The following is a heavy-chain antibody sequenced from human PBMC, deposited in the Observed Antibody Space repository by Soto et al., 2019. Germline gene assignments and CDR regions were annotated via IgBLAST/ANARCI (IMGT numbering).Heavy chain of an antibody. J-gene: IGHJ4*02. D-gene: IGHD6-19*01. CDR2: IYYSGST. CDR3: ARDQGIAVAVFDY. V-gene: IGHV4-61*01. CDR1: GGSVTSGSYY. Sequence: QVQLQESGPGLVKPSETLSLTRTVSGGSVTSGSYYWSWIRQPPGKGLEWIGYIYYSGSTNYNPSLKSRVTISVDTSKNQISLKLSSVTAADTAVYYCARDQGIAVAVFDYRGQGTLVTVSS.